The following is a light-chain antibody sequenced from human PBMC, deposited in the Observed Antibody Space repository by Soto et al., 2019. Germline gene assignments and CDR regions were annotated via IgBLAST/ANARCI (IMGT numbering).Light chain of an antibody. J-gene: IGLJ3*02. CDR1: SSDVGSYNL. V-gene: IGLV2-23*01. CDR3: CSYAGSSTWG. Sequence: QSALTQPASVSGSPGQSITISCTGTSSDVGSYNLVSWYQQHPGKAPKLMIYEGSKRPSGVSNLFSGSKSGNTASLTISGLQAEGEADYYCCSYAGSSTWGFGGGTQVTVL. CDR2: EGS.